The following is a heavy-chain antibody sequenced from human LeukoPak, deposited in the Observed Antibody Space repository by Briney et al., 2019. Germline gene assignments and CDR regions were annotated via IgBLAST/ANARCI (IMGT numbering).Heavy chain of an antibody. CDR2: IYSGGST. V-gene: IGHV3-66*01. D-gene: IGHD3-22*01. J-gene: IGHJ4*02. CDR1: GFTVSGNY. CDR3: ARDGYDNSAYYDY. Sequence: PGGSLRLSCVVFGFTVSGNYMSWVRQAPGKGLEWVSVIYSGGSTYYADSVKGRFTISRDNSKNTLYLQMNSLRAEDTAVYYCARDGYDNSAYYDYWGQGTLVTVSS.